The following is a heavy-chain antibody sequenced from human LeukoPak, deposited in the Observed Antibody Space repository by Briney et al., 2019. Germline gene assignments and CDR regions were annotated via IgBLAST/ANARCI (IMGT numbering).Heavy chain of an antibody. V-gene: IGHV3-66*02. J-gene: IGHJ6*03. CDR1: GFTVSSNY. CDR2: IYSGGST. CDR3: ARDTPDYYMDV. D-gene: IGHD2-15*01. Sequence: PGGSLRLSCAASGFTVSSNYMSWVRQAPGKGLEWVSVIYSGGSTYYADSVKGRFTISSGNSKNTLYLQMNSLRADDTAVYYRARDTPDYYMDVCGKGTTVTVSS.